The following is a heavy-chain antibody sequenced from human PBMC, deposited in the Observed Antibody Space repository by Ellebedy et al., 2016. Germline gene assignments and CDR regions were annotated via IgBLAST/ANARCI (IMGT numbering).Heavy chain of an antibody. CDR3: ARFGWNDVWGIDY. J-gene: IGHJ4*02. Sequence: GESLKISCAASGFTFSSYSMNWVRQAPGKGLEWVSYISSSSSTIYYADSVKGRFTISRDNAKNSLYLQMNSLRAEDTAVYYCARFGWNDVWGIDYWGQGTLVTVSS. V-gene: IGHV3-48*01. D-gene: IGHD1-1*01. CDR1: GFTFSSYS. CDR2: ISSSSSTI.